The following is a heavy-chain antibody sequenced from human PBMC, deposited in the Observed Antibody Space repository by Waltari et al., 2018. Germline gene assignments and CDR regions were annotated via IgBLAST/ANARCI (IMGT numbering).Heavy chain of an antibody. Sequence: QVQLVQSGAEVTTPGASVKVSCKASGYTFTGYYMHWVRQAPGQGLEWMGWINPNSGGTNYAQKFQGRVTMTRDTSISTAYMELSRLRSDDTAVYYCARDSSSGWAEFDLWGRGTLVTVSS. CDR3: ARDSSSGWAEFDL. J-gene: IGHJ2*01. D-gene: IGHD6-19*01. CDR1: GYTFTGYY. V-gene: IGHV1-2*02. CDR2: INPNSGGT.